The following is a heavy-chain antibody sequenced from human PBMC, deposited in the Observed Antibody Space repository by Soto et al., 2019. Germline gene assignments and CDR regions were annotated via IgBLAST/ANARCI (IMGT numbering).Heavy chain of an antibody. D-gene: IGHD2-21*02. CDR2: VYYSGST. CDR1: GGSVSSTNYY. V-gene: IGHV4-61*01. Sequence: SETLSLTCNVSGGSVSSTNYYWGWIRQPPGKGLEWIGYVYYSGSTNYNPSLRSRVTISVDTSKNQFSLKLSSVTAADTAVYYCARDFCGGDCSDDYYYYAMDVWGQGTTVTAP. J-gene: IGHJ6*02. CDR3: ARDFCGGDCSDDYYYYAMDV.